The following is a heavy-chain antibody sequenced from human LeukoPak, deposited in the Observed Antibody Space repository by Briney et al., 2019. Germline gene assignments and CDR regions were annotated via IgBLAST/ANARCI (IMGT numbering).Heavy chain of an antibody. CDR3: ARDNNWGFDY. CDR1: GFISSDYS. Sequence: QTGGSLRLSCAASGFISSDYSMNWVRQAPGKGLEWVSNIRGSGSGSGSGMYYADSVKGRFTISRDDAKNSLYLQMSSLRAEDTAFYYCARDNNWGFDYWGQGALVTVSS. D-gene: IGHD7-27*01. V-gene: IGHV3-48*04. J-gene: IGHJ4*02. CDR2: IRGSGSGSGSGM.